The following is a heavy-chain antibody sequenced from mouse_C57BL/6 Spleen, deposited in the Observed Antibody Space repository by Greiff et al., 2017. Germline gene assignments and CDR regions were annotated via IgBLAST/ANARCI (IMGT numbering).Heavy chain of an antibody. CDR3: ARDDYVVYAMDD. CDR1: GYTFTSYT. V-gene: IGHV1-4*01. D-gene: IGHD2-4*01. Sequence: QVQLQQSGAELARPGASVKMSCKASGYTFTSYTMHWVKQRPGQGLEWIGYINPSSGYTKYNQKFKDKATLTADKSSSTAYMQLSSLTSEDSAVYYCARDDYVVYAMDDWGQGTSVTVSS. CDR2: INPSSGYT. J-gene: IGHJ4*01.